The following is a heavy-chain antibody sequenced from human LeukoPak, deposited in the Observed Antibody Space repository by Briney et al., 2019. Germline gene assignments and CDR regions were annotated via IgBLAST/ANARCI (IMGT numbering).Heavy chain of an antibody. CDR3: ATAPLRRAIGPTGSDY. CDR2: IYYSGST. Sequence: SETLSLTCRVSGGSISSYYWSWIRQPPGKGLEGIGYIYYSGSTNYNPSLKSRVTISVDTSKKQFSLKRSSVSAAGTAVCYCATAPLRRAIGPTGSDYWGQGTLVTVSS. D-gene: IGHD1-26*01. V-gene: IGHV4-59*01. CDR1: GGSISSYY. J-gene: IGHJ4*02.